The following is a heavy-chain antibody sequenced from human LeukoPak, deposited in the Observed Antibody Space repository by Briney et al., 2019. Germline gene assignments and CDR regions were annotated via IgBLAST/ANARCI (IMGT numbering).Heavy chain of an antibody. CDR2: ISGSGAST. Sequence: GGSLRLSCLTSGFTFSTNAMSWVRQAPGKGLEWISGISGSGASTYYADSVTGRFTISRDNSRNTLYLQMNSLRGDDTAIYYCTKGGHGDYWGQGTMVTVSS. V-gene: IGHV3-23*01. J-gene: IGHJ4*02. CDR1: GFTFSTNA. CDR3: TKGGHGDY. D-gene: IGHD2-21*02.